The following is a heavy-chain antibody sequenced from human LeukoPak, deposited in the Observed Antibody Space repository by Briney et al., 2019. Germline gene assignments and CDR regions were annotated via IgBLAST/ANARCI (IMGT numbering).Heavy chain of an antibody. CDR2: ISSSGSTI. J-gene: IGHJ4*02. V-gene: IGHV3-48*03. D-gene: IGHD1-26*01. CDR1: GFTFSSYE. CDR3: ARVSRGKWELLGAHDY. Sequence: AGGSLRLSCAASGFTFSSYEMNWVRQAPGKGLEWVSYISSSGSTIYYADSVKGRFTISRDNAKNSLDLQMNSLRAEDTAVYFCARVSRGKWELLGAHDYWGQGTLVTVSS.